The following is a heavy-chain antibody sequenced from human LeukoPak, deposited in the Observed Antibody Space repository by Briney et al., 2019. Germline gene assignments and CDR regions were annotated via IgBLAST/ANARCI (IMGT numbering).Heavy chain of an antibody. V-gene: IGHV4-34*01. CDR1: GGSFSGYY. J-gene: IGHJ5*02. Sequence: SETLSLTCAVYGGSFSGYYWSWIRQPPGKGLECIWEINHSGSINYNLSLQCRVTTSVETSKKKFSLKLNSVAAAVRTVYYFAGGVRFGYYIPWFDPWGQGTLVTVSS. CDR2: INHSGSI. D-gene: IGHD3-3*01. CDR3: AGGVRFGYYIPWFDP.